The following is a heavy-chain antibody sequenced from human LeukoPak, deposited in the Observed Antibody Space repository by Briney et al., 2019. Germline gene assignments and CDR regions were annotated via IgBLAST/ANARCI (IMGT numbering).Heavy chain of an antibody. CDR1: GFSSSSFS. J-gene: IGHJ4*02. D-gene: IGHD4-23*01. V-gene: IGHV3-21*01. CDR3: ARGEPGFGGLPTVLDN. CDR2: ISSSTTFI. Sequence: PGGSLRLSCAASGFSSSSFSMNWVRQAPGKGLEWVSSISSSTTFIDYADSVKGRFTISRDNAKDSLYLQMNSLRAEDTAVYYCARGEPGFGGLPTVLDNWGQGALVTVSS.